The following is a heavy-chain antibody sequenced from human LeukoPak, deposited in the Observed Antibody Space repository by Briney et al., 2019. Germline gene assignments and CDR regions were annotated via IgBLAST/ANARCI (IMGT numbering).Heavy chain of an antibody. D-gene: IGHD1-1*01. V-gene: IGHV1-2*02. Sequence: ASVKVSCKASGYTFTGYYMHWVRQAPGQGLEWMGGINPNSGGTNYAQKFQGRVTMTRDTSISTAYMELSRLRSEDTAMYFCARGPSLHTNWVGGRWFDPWGQGTRVTVSS. CDR1: GYTFTGYY. J-gene: IGHJ5*02. CDR3: ARGPSLHTNWVGGRWFDP. CDR2: INPNSGGT.